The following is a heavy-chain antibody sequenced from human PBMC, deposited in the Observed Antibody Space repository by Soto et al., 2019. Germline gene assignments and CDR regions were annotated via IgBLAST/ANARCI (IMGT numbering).Heavy chain of an antibody. V-gene: IGHV4-59*01. CDR1: GGSISSYY. CDR2: IYYSGST. CDR3: ERRYGNNAFDI. Sequence: SETLSLTCTVSGGSISSYYWSWIRHPPGKGLEWIGYIYYSGSTNSNPSLKSRVTISVDTSKNQFSLKLSSVTAADTAVYYCERRYGNNAFDIWGQGTMVTVSS. J-gene: IGHJ3*02. D-gene: IGHD5-18*01.